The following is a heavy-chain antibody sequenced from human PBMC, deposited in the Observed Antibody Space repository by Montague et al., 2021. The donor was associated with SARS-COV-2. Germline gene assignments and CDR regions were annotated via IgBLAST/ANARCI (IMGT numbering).Heavy chain of an antibody. V-gene: IGHV2-70*11. CDR1: GFSLSTSGMC. CDR3: ARRTYDILTGYDYGIDV. D-gene: IGHD3-9*01. CDR2: IDWDDDK. Sequence: PALVKPTQTLTLTCTFSGFSLSTSGMCVSWIRQPPGKALEWLARIDWDDDKYYGTSLKTRLTISKDTSKNQVVLTMTNMDPVDTATYYCARRTYDILTGYDYGIDVWGQGTTVTVSS. J-gene: IGHJ6*02.